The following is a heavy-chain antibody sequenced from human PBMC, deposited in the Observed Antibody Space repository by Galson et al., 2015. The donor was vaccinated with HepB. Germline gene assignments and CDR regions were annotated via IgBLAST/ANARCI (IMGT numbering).Heavy chain of an antibody. Sequence: SLRLSCAASGFTFSSYAMHWVRQAPGKGLEWVAVISYDGSNKYYAGSVKGRFTISRDNSKNTLYLQMNSLRAEDTAVYYCARWNSRMDYWGQGTLVTVSS. CDR2: ISYDGSNK. J-gene: IGHJ4*02. CDR1: GFTFSSYA. CDR3: ARWNSRMDY. V-gene: IGHV3-30-3*01. D-gene: IGHD6-13*01.